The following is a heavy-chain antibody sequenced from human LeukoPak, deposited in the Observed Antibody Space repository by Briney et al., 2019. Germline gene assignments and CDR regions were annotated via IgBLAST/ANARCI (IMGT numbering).Heavy chain of an antibody. V-gene: IGHV1-69*13. CDR2: IIPIFGTA. CDR3: ASSGDYDILGRHQFDY. D-gene: IGHD3-9*01. CDR1: GGTFSSYA. Sequence: ASVKVSCKASGGTFSSYAISWVRQAPGQGLEWMGGIIPIFGTANYAQKFQGRVTITADESTSTAYMELSSLRSEDTAVYYCASSGDYDILGRHQFDYWGQGTLVTVSS. J-gene: IGHJ4*02.